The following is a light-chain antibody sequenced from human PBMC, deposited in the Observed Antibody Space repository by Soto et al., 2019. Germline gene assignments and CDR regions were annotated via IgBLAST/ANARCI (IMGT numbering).Light chain of an antibody. J-gene: IGLJ1*01. Sequence: QSVRTQPASVSGSPGQSITISCTGTNSDVGTHNLVSWHQQHPGKAPKLIIYEGTKRPSGVSNRFSGSKSGNTASLTISGLQAEDEADYYCCSYALLFGTGTKVTVL. CDR3: CSYALL. V-gene: IGLV2-23*01. CDR1: NSDVGTHNL. CDR2: EGT.